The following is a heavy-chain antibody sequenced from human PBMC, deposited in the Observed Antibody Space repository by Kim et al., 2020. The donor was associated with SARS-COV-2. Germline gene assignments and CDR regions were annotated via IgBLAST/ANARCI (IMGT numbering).Heavy chain of an antibody. V-gene: IGHV3-33*01. D-gene: IGHD3-3*01. CDR3: ASDPPGSGLALAV. Sequence: GGSLRLSCAASGFTFGTHAMHWVRQSPGKGLEWVAFIWYDGSNKQYVDSVKGRFTISRDNSKNMVYLEMNRMRVEDTAVYYCASDPPGSGLALAVWGRGPLVTVSS. J-gene: IGHJ3*01. CDR2: IWYDGSNK. CDR1: GFTFGTHA.